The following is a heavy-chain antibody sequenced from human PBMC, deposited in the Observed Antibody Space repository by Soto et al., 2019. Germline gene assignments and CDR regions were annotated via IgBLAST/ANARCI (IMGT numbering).Heavy chain of an antibody. Sequence: ASVKVSCKASGYTFTSYGISWVRQAPGQGLEWMGWISAYNGNTNYAQKLQGRVTMTTDTSTSTAYMELRSLRSDDTAVYYCARAYDFWSGLDYYYGMDVWGQGTMVTVSS. D-gene: IGHD3-3*01. V-gene: IGHV1-18*01. J-gene: IGHJ6*02. CDR1: GYTFTSYG. CDR2: ISAYNGNT. CDR3: ARAYDFWSGLDYYYGMDV.